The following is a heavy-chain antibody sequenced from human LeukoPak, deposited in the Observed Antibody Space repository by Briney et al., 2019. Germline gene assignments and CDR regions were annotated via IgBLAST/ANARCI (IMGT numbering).Heavy chain of an antibody. D-gene: IGHD3-10*01. CDR3: ARLMVRGVIPLYFDY. V-gene: IGHV3-21*01. J-gene: IGHJ4*02. Sequence: SGGSLRLSCAASGFTFSSYSMNWVRQAPGKGLEWVSSISSSSSYIYYADSVKGRFTISRDNAKNSLYLQMNSLRAEDTAVYYCARLMVRGVIPLYFDYWGQGTLVTVSS. CDR2: ISSSSSYI. CDR1: GFTFSSYS.